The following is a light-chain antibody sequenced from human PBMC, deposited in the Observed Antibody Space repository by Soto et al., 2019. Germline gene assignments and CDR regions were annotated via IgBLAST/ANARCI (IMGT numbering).Light chain of an antibody. CDR2: NNS. J-gene: IGLJ1*01. CDR1: SSNIGSYT. Sequence: QSVLIQPPSASGTPGQRVTVSCSGGSSNIGSYTVNWYQQLPGAAPKLLIYNNSQRPSGVPDRFSASKSGTSASLAISGLQSEDEAEYYCAAWDDSLNGYVFGPGTKLTVL. V-gene: IGLV1-44*01. CDR3: AAWDDSLNGYV.